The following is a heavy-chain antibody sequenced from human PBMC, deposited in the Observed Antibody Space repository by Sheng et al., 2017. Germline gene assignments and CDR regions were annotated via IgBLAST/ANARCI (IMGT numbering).Heavy chain of an antibody. Sequence: QVQLQESGPGLVKPSETLSLTCAVSGYSISSGYYWGWIRQPPGKGLEWIGSIYHSGSTYYNPSLKSRVTISVDTSKNQFSMKLSSVTAADTAVYYCAGLIEDFDYWGQGTLVTVSS. CDR1: GYSISSGYY. D-gene: IGHD3-16*01. J-gene: IGHJ4*02. V-gene: IGHV4-38-2*01. CDR2: IYHSGST. CDR3: AGLIEDFDY.